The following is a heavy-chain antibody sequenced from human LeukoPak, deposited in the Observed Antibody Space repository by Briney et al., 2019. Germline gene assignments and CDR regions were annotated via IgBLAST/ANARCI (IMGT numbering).Heavy chain of an antibody. J-gene: IGHJ4*02. Sequence: PGRSLRLSYAASGFTFSTYTMHWVRQAPGKALEWVAIISYDGTNKYYADFVKGRFTISRDNAKNTLYLQMNSLRTEDTAVYYCAGKPCSGASCYYLDYWGQGTLVTVSS. CDR2: ISYDGTNK. D-gene: IGHD2-15*01. V-gene: IGHV3-30-3*01. CDR3: AGKPCSGASCYYLDY. CDR1: GFTFSTYT.